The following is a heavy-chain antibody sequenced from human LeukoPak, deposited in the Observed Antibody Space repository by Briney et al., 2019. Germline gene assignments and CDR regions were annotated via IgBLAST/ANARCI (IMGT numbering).Heavy chain of an antibody. CDR1: GFIFSSYA. CDR3: ARRGESASYGDYRFDY. V-gene: IGHV3-23*01. D-gene: IGHD4-17*01. J-gene: IGHJ4*02. Sequence: PGGSLRLSCAASGFIFSSYAMSWVRQAPGKGLEWVSVVSGSGDNTFHADSVKGRFTISRDNSKNTLFLQMNSLRAEDTAVYYCARRGESASYGDYRFDYWGQGTLVTVSS. CDR2: VSGSGDNT.